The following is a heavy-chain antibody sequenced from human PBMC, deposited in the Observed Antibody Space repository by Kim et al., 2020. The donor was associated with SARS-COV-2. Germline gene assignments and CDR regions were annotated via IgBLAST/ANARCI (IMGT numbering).Heavy chain of an antibody. J-gene: IGHJ2*01. CDR3: AKDAPGAGEAAAGTDWYFDL. V-gene: IGHV3-30*18. CDR1: GFTFSSYG. D-gene: IGHD6-13*01. CDR2: ISYDGSNK. Sequence: GGSLRLSCAASGFTFSSYGMHWVRQAPGKGLEWVAVISYDGSNKYYADSVKGRFTISRDNSKNTLYLQMNSLRAEDTAVYYCAKDAPGAGEAAAGTDWYFDLWGRGTLVTVSS.